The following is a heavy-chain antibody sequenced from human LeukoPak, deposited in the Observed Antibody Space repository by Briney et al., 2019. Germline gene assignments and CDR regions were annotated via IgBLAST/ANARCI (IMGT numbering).Heavy chain of an antibody. Sequence: GGSLRLSCAASGFTFSSYAMHWVRQAPGKGLEWVAVISYDGSNKYYADSVKGRFTISRDNSKNTLYLQMNSLRAEDTAVYYCAKGQFGTVMTDAFDIWGQGTMVTVSS. CDR3: AKGQFGTVMTDAFDI. D-gene: IGHD3-10*01. CDR2: ISYDGSNK. V-gene: IGHV3-30-3*01. CDR1: GFTFSSYA. J-gene: IGHJ3*02.